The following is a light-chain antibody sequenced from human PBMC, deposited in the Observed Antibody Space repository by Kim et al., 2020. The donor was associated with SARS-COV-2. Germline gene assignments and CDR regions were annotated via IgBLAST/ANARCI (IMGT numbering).Light chain of an antibody. Sequence: RASINCKSSQSVLFSSDNNNYLAWYQQKPGQPPKLLIYWASTRESGVPDLFSGSGSGTDFTLTISSLQAEDVAVYYCQQHYSAPYSFGQGTKLEI. CDR3: QQHYSAPYS. CDR1: QSVLFSSDNNNY. J-gene: IGKJ2*03. CDR2: WAS. V-gene: IGKV4-1*01.